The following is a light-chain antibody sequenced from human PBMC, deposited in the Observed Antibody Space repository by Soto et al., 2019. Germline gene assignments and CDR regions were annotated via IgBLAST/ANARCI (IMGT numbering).Light chain of an antibody. Sequence: EIGLTQSPGTLSLSPGERATLSCRAMQSGSSYLAWYQQKPGQAPRLLIYGASSRATGIPDRFSGSGSGTDFTLTISRLETEDVAVYYCQQYGSSPLITLGQGTRLEMK. V-gene: IGKV3-20*01. CDR3: QQYGSSPLIT. CDR2: GAS. CDR1: QSGSSY. J-gene: IGKJ5*01.